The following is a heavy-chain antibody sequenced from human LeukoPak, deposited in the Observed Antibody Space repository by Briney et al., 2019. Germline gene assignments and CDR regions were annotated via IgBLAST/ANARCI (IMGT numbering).Heavy chain of an antibody. D-gene: IGHD1-26*01. J-gene: IGHJ4*02. CDR3: TRAGGNYSFEY. CDR2: IRNKARSYTT. CDR1: GFTLSDHY. Sequence: PGGSLRLSCAASGFTLSDHYMDWVRQAPGEGLEWVGRIRNKARSYTTEYAASVKGRFTISRDDSKISLDLQMNSLKTEDTAVYYCTRAGGNYSFEYWGQGTLATVSP. V-gene: IGHV3-72*01.